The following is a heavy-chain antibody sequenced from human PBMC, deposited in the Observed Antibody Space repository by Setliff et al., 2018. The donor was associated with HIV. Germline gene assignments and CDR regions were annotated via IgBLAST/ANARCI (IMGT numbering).Heavy chain of an antibody. Sequence: SETLSLTCTVSGGSISSTSYYWAWVRQPPGKGLEWIGSLYSGGSTYYTPSLSSRITMSVRTAKNQFSLNLTSVTAADTAVYYCARNPGGHIPLDHWGQGALVTVSS. CDR1: GGSISSTSYY. CDR3: ARNPGGHIPLDH. J-gene: IGHJ4*02. V-gene: IGHV4-39*01. D-gene: IGHD3-16*01. CDR2: LYSGGST.